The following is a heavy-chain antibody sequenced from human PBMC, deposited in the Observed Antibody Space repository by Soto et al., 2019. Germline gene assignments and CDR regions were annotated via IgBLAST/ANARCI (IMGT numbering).Heavy chain of an antibody. CDR3: ERAPRVVCSSTSCHTDCYGMDG. CDR1: GGTFSSYA. CDR2: IIPIFGTA. D-gene: IGHD2-2*02. V-gene: IGHV1-69*01. J-gene: IGHJ6*02. Sequence: QVQLVQSGAEVKKPGSSVKVSCKASGGTFSSYAISWVRQAPGQGLEWMGGIIPIFGTANYAQKVQGRVTITEDVSMSTAYMELSSLRSEHKAVYYCERAPRVVCSSTSCHTDCYGMDGWDQRSTVSV.